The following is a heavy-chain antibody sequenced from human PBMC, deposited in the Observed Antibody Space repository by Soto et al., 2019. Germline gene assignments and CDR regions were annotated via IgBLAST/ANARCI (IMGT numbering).Heavy chain of an antibody. CDR3: VREITGSYKGGPWFDP. J-gene: IGHJ5*02. CDR2: IYNSGTT. Sequence: SETLSLTCTVSGGSLSSQSWSWIRQPAGKGLEWLGHIYNSGTTNYNPSLKSRVTMSVDTSKRQISLSLSSMTAADTAMYYCVREITGSYKGGPWFDPWGQGILVTVSS. D-gene: IGHD1-1*01. V-gene: IGHV4-4*07. CDR1: GGSLSSQS.